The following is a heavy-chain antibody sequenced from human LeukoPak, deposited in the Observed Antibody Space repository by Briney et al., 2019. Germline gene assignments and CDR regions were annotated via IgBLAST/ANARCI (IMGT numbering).Heavy chain of an antibody. Sequence: GGSLRLSCAASGFTFSSYAMSWVRQAPGKGLEWVSAISGSGGSTYYADSVKGRFTISRDNSKNTLYLQMNSLRAEDTAVYYCAKIHRHYYYDSSGFVDYWGQGTLVTVSS. J-gene: IGHJ4*02. CDR2: ISGSGGST. CDR3: AKIHRHYYYDSSGFVDY. V-gene: IGHV3-23*01. CDR1: GFTFSSYA. D-gene: IGHD3-22*01.